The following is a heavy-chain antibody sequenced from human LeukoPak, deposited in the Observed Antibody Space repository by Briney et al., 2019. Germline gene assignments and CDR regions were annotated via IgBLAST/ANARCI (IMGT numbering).Heavy chain of an antibody. J-gene: IGHJ4*02. D-gene: IGHD5-18*01. CDR1: GFTFSSYG. CDR3: AKGQLWLLDY. V-gene: IGHV3-30*02. CDR2: IRYDGSNK. Sequence: QPGGSLRLSCAASGFTFSSYGMHWVRQAPGKGLEWVAFIRYDGSNKYYADSVKGRFTISRDDSKNTLYLQMNSLRAEDTAVYYCAKGQLWLLDYWGQGTLVTVSS.